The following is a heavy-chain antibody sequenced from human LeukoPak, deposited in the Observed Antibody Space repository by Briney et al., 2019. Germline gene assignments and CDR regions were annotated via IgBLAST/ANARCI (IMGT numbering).Heavy chain of an antibody. V-gene: IGHV1-8*01. CDR3: ARLYYDFWSGYYDTYYYYGMDV. D-gene: IGHD3-3*01. CDR2: MNPNSGNT. CDR1: GYTFTSYD. J-gene: IGHJ6*02. Sequence: ASVKVSCKASGYTFTSYDINWVRQATGQGLEWMGWMNPNSGNTGYAQKFQGRVTITRNTSISTAYMELSSLRSEDTAVYYCARLYYDFWSGYYDTYYYYGMDVWGQGTTVTVSS.